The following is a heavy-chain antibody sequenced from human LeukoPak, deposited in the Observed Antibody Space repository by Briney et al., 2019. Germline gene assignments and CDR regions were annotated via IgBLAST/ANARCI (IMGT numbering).Heavy chain of an antibody. J-gene: IGHJ4*02. V-gene: IGHV3-20*01. CDR1: GFTSDDYG. Sequence: PGGSLRLSCAASGFTSDDYGMSRVRQAPGKGLEWVSGIHRNGGSTGYADSVKGRFTISRDTAKNSLYLQMNSLRAEDTALYHCARGNSNFDYWGQGTLVTVSS. D-gene: IGHD3-10*01. CDR3: ARGNSNFDY. CDR2: IHRNGGST.